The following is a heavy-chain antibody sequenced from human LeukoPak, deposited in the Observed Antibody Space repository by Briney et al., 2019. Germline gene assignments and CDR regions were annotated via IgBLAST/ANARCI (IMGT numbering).Heavy chain of an antibody. V-gene: IGHV4-39*07. D-gene: IGHD3-10*01. CDR1: GGSISSSSYY. CDR2: IYYSGST. CDR3: VLTLWAVGWV. Sequence: PSETLSLTCTVSGGSISSSSYYWGWIRQPPGKGLEWIGSIYYSGSTYYNPSLKSRVTISVDTSKNQFSLKLSSVTAADTAVYYCVLTLWAVGWVWGQGTLVSVSS. J-gene: IGHJ4*02.